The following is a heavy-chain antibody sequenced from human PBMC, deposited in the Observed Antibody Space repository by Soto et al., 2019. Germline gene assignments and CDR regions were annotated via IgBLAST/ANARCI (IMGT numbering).Heavy chain of an antibody. CDR2: IYHGGST. D-gene: IGHD4-4*01. Sequence: QVQLRESGSGLVKPSQTLSLPCSVSGSSVTRDGNCWPGIRQPPGKGLEFVASIYHGGSTFYNPSLRSRVTIYLDRSTNQFALKLTSVTAADTAVYYCAREVDGYSKCADWGQGTLVTVSS. J-gene: IGHJ4*02. CDR3: AREVDGYSKCAD. CDR1: GSSVTRDGNC. V-gene: IGHV4-30-2*01.